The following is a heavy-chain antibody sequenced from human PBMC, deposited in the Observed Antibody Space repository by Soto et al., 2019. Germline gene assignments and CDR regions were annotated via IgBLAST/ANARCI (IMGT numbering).Heavy chain of an antibody. Sequence: EVQLVESGEGLVQPGGSLRLSCAASGFTFSSYVMHWVRQAPGKGLEYVSGISSNGASTYYADSVKGRFTISRDNSKNTMYLQMGSLRAEDMAVYYCARSCHYYDTSGPPGAFDIWGKGAMVTVSS. J-gene: IGHJ3*02. V-gene: IGHV3-64*02. CDR3: ARSCHYYDTSGPPGAFDI. CDR1: GFTFSSYV. D-gene: IGHD3-22*01. CDR2: ISSNGAST.